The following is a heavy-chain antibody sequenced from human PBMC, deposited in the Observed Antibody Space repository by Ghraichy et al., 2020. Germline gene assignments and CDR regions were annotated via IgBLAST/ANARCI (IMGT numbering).Heavy chain of an antibody. J-gene: IGHJ6*02. D-gene: IGHD3-10*01. V-gene: IGHV4-59*01. CDR2: IYYSGST. Sequence: LSLTCTVSGGSISSYYWSWIRQPPGKGLEWIGYIYYSGSTNYNPSLKSRVTISVDTSKNQFSLKLSSVTAGDTAVYYCARTDGSGSYYTLGGYYGMDVWGQGTTVTVSS. CDR1: GGSISSYY. CDR3: ARTDGSGSYYTLGGYYGMDV.